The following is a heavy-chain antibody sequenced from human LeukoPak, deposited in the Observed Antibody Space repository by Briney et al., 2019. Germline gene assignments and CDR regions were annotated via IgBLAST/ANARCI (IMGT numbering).Heavy chain of an antibody. Sequence: GGSLRLSCAASGFTFTSYTMTWVRQAPGKGLEWVSSISTSGTKTYYADSVKGRFTISRDNSKNTLYLQMNSLRVEDTAIYYCAKDPGSNSYGSFDNWGQGTLVTVSS. CDR2: ISTSGTKT. V-gene: IGHV3-23*01. CDR3: AKDPGSNSYGSFDN. J-gene: IGHJ4*02. D-gene: IGHD5-18*01. CDR1: GFTFTSYT.